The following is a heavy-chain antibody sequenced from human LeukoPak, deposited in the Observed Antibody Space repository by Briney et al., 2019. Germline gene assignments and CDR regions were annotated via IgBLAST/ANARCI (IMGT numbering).Heavy chain of an antibody. CDR2: ITGGGGST. CDR3: AKARIAATIYPKEVNFDY. D-gene: IGHD5-12*01. V-gene: IGHV3-23*01. Sequence: GGSLRLSCAASGFSFSSYAMSWVRQAPGKGLEWVSPITGGGGSTYYADSVKGRFTISRDNSKDTFYLQMNSLRVEDTAVYYCAKARIAATIYPKEVNFDYWGQGTLVTVSS. CDR1: GFSFSSYA. J-gene: IGHJ4*02.